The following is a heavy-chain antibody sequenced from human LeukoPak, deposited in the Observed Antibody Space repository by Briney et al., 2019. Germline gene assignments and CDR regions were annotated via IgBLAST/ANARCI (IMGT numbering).Heavy chain of an antibody. CDR1: GYTFTGYY. V-gene: IGHV1-2*06. Sequence: ASVKVSCKASGYTFTGYYMHWVRQAPGQGLEWMGRINPNSGGTNYAQKFQGRVTMTRDTSISTAYMELSRLRSDDTAVYYCARAPPYYYGSSGYFQAYIFDYWGQGTLVTVSS. CDR3: ARAPPYYYGSSGYFQAYIFDY. D-gene: IGHD3-22*01. CDR2: INPNSGGT. J-gene: IGHJ4*02.